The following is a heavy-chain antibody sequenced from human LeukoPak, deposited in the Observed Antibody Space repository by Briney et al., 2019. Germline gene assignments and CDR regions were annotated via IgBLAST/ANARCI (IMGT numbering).Heavy chain of an antibody. CDR1: GGSMSNYY. CDR2: IYYSGST. CDR3: ARGLRHCSGGSCYLYYYYYYGMDV. Sequence: SETLSLTCTVSGGSMSNYYWNWIRQPPGKGLEWIGYIYYSGSTNYNPSLKSRVTISVDTSKNQFSPKLSSVTAADTAVYYCARGLRHCSGGSCYLYYYYYYGMDVWGQGTTVTVPS. J-gene: IGHJ6*02. V-gene: IGHV4-59*08. D-gene: IGHD2-15*01.